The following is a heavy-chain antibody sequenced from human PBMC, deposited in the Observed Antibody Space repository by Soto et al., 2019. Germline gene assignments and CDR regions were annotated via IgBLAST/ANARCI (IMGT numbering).Heavy chain of an antibody. Sequence: PGESLKISCKGSGYSFTSYWIGWVRQMPGKGLEWMGIIYPGDSDTRYSPSFQGQVTISADKSISTAYLQWSSLKASDTAMYYCGSTTYNPSLKSRVTISVDTSKNQFSLKLSSVTAADTAVYYCARSRRDGCTNGVCYLFAETAYYMDVWGKGTTVTVSS. D-gene: IGHD3-10*01. CDR2: IYPGDSDT. V-gene: IGHV5-51*01. CDR3: GSTTYNPSLKSRVTISVDTSKNQFSLKLSSVTAADTAVYYCARSRRDGCTNGVCYLFAETAYYMDV. J-gene: IGHJ6*03. CDR1: GYSFTSYW.